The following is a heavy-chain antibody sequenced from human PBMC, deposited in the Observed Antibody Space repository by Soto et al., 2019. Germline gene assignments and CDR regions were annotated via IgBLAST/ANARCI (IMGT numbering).Heavy chain of an antibody. Sequence: QVQLVESGGGVVQPGRSLRLSCAASGFTFSSYGMHWVRQAPGKGLEWVAVIWYDGSNKYYADSVKGRFTISRDNSKNTLYLQMNSLRAEDTAVYYCARVAFLEWLFTNYYYMDVWGKGTTVTVSS. CDR3: ARVAFLEWLFTNYYYMDV. CDR1: GFTFSSYG. J-gene: IGHJ6*03. CDR2: IWYDGSNK. D-gene: IGHD3-3*02. V-gene: IGHV3-33*01.